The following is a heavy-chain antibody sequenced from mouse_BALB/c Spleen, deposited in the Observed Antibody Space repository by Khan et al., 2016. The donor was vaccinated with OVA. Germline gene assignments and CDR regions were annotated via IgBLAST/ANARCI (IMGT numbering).Heavy chain of an antibody. CDR3: ARDYWDVFAY. CDR1: GFNIKDTY. Sequence: EVQLQESGAELVKPGASVKLSCSASGFNIKDTYMHWVKQRPEQGLDWIGRIDPANGNTKYDPKFQGKATLTADTSSNTAYLQVSSLTSEDTAVYYGARDYWDVFAYWGQGTLVTVAA. CDR2: IDPANGNT. V-gene: IGHV14-3*02. D-gene: IGHD4-1*01. J-gene: IGHJ3*01.